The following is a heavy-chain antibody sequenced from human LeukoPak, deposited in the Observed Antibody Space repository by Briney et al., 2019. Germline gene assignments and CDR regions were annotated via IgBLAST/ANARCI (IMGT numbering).Heavy chain of an antibody. D-gene: IGHD1-26*01. V-gene: IGHV1-2*02. CDR2: INPNSGGT. CDR1: GYTFTGYY. CDR3: ARGGWELDY. J-gene: IGHJ4*02. Sequence: GASVKVSCKTSGYTFTGYYMHWVRQAPGQGLEWMGWINPNSGGTNYAQKFQGRVTMTRDMSTSTVYMELSSLRSEDTAVYYCARGGWELDYWGQGTLVTVSS.